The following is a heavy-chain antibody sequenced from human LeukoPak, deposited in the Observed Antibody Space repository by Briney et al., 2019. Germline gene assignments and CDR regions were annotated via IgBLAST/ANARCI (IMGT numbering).Heavy chain of an antibody. CDR3: VLFGVAKDLDY. CDR1: GFTFSNYW. D-gene: IGHD3-3*01. V-gene: IGHV3-7*01. Sequence: GGSLRLSCAASGFTFSNYWMSWVRQAPGKGLEWVANLNQDGSDKYYVDSVKGRFTISRDNAKNSLYLQMNSLRAEDTAVYYCVLFGVAKDLDYWGQGTLVTVSS. J-gene: IGHJ4*02. CDR2: LNQDGSDK.